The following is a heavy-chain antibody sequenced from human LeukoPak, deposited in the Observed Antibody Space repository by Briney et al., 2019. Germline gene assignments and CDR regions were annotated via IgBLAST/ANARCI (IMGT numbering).Heavy chain of an antibody. CDR1: GYTFTNYG. J-gene: IGHJ4*02. CDR3: ARDYYYSRLDY. D-gene: IGHD3-10*01. V-gene: IGHV1-2*02. Sequence: ASVKVSCKASGYTFTNYGISWVRQAPGQGLEWMGWINPNSGDTNYAQKFQGRVTMTRDTSISTAYMELSRLTSDDAAVYYCARDYYYSRLDYWGQGTLVTVS. CDR2: INPNSGDT.